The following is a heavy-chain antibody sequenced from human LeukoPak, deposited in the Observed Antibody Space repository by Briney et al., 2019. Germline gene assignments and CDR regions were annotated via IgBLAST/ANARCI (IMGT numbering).Heavy chain of an antibody. CDR3: ACLSYYDSSGYYYDY. V-gene: IGHV4-59*01. Sequence: KSSETLSLTCTVSGGSISSYYWSWIRQPPGKGLEWIGYIYYSGSTNYNPSLKSRVTISEDTSKNQFSLKLSSVTAADTAVYYCACLSYYDSSGYYYDYWGQGTLVTVTS. CDR2: IYYSGST. J-gene: IGHJ4*02. D-gene: IGHD3-22*01. CDR1: GGSISSYY.